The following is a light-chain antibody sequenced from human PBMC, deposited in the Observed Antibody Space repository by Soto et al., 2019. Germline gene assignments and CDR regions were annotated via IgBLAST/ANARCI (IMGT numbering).Light chain of an antibody. J-gene: IGKJ1*01. V-gene: IGKV2D-29*01. CDR1: QSLLHSDGKTY. CDR3: MQGTQFPRT. CDR2: EAS. Sequence: EIVLTQTPLSLSVTPGQPASISCKSSQSLLHSDGKTYLYWYLQRPGQPPQALMYEASNRFSGVPDRFSGSGSGTDFTLKISRVEADDVGVYSCMQGTQFPRTFGQGTKAEI.